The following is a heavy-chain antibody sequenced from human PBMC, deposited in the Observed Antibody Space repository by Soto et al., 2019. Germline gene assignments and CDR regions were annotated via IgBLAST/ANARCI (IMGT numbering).Heavy chain of an antibody. Sequence: GGSLRLSCAASGFTFSTYWMHWVRHSPGEGLVWVSRINTDGSSTSYADSVKGRFTISRDNAKNTLYLQMNSLRGEDTAVYYCARDSFTGYFYYGMDVWGQGTTVTVSS. CDR1: GFTFSTYW. J-gene: IGHJ6*01. V-gene: IGHV3-74*01. CDR2: INTDGSST. CDR3: ARDSFTGYFYYGMDV.